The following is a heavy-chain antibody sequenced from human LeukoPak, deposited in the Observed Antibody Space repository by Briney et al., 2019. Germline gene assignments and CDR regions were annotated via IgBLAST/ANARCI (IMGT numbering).Heavy chain of an antibody. CDR1: GFTFSSYG. Sequence: GGSLRLSCAASGFTFSSYGMHWVRQAPGKGLEWVAFIRYDGSNKYYADSVKGRFTISRDNSKNTLYLQMNSLRAEDTAVYYCAKAKWELPYFDYWGQGTLVTVSS. CDR3: AKAKWELPYFDY. V-gene: IGHV3-30*02. CDR2: IRYDGSNK. J-gene: IGHJ4*02. D-gene: IGHD1-26*01.